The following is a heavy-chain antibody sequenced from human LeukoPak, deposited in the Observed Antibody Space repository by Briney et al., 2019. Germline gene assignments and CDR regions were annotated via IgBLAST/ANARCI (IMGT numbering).Heavy chain of an antibody. CDR3: VRNSGELGD. J-gene: IGHJ4*02. V-gene: IGHV3-53*01. Sequence: PGGSLRLSCAASGFTVSNNYMSWVRRAAGKGLEWVALIYSGGSTYYADSVEGRFTISRDNSKNTLHLQMNSLRAEDTAVYYCVRNSGELGDWGQGTLVTVSS. CDR1: GFTVSNNY. D-gene: IGHD2-21*01. CDR2: IYSGGST.